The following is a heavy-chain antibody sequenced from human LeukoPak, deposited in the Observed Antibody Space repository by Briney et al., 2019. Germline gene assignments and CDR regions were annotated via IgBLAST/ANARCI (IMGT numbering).Heavy chain of an antibody. Sequence: GGSLRLSCAASGFTFGSYGMSWVRQTPGKGLEWVSFISPNADRTSYADSVEGRFTISRDNPRNTLYMQMNSLRDEDTAVYYCAIMHGYYDGSGYWVQWGQGTLVTVSS. CDR1: GFTFGSYG. V-gene: IGHV3-23*01. J-gene: IGHJ1*01. D-gene: IGHD3-22*01. CDR2: ISPNADRT. CDR3: AIMHGYYDGSGYWVQ.